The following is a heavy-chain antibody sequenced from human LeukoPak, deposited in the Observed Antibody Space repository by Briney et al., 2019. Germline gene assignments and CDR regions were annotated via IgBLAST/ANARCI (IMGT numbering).Heavy chain of an antibody. Sequence: GGSLRLSCAASGFTFSSYGMHWVRQAPGKGLEWVAFIRYDGSNKYYADSVKGRFTISRDNSKNTLYLQMNSLRAEDTAVYYCATGALGFFEFDYWGQGTLVTVSS. CDR3: ATGALGFFEFDY. CDR1: GFTFSSYG. J-gene: IGHJ4*02. V-gene: IGHV3-30*02. D-gene: IGHD3-3*01. CDR2: IRYDGSNK.